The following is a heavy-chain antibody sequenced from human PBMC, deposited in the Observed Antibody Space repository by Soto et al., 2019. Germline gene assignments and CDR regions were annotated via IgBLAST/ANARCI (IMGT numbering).Heavy chain of an antibody. Sequence: QVHLVQSGAEVKKPGASVKVSCKASGYTFTSYGITWVRQAPGQGLEWMGWISAHNGNTDYAQKLQGRVIVTRDTSTSTDYMEMRMLRSDATAVYYGGRVTYVDYWGQGALVTVSS. CDR2: ISAHNGNT. D-gene: IGHD3-16*01. CDR1: GYTFTSYG. J-gene: IGHJ4*02. CDR3: GRVTYVDY. V-gene: IGHV1-18*01.